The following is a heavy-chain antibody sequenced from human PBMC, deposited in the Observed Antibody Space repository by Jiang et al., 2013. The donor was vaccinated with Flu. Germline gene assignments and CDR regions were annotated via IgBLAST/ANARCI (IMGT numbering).Heavy chain of an antibody. CDR3: AILPYDSSGYYFFYFDY. CDR1: GYTFTGYY. CDR2: INPNSGGT. V-gene: IGHV1-2*02. J-gene: IGHJ4*02. Sequence: SGAEVKKPGASVKVSCKASGYTFTGYYMHWVRQAPGQGLEWMGWINPNSGGTNYAQKFQGRVTMTRDTSISTAYMELSRLRSDDTAVYYCAILPYDSSGYYFFYFDYWGQGTLVTVSS. D-gene: IGHD3-22*01.